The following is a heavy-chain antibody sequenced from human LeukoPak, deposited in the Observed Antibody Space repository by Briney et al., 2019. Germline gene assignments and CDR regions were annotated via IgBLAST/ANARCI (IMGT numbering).Heavy chain of an antibody. CDR3: ARDGPGPTVVNPERIDAFDI. D-gene: IGHD4-23*01. Sequence: GGSLRLSCAASGFTFSDYYMSWIRQAPGKGLEWVSYISSSGSTKYYADSVKGRFTMSRDNAKNSLYLQMNSLRAEDTAVYYCARDGPGPTVVNPERIDAFDIWGQGTMVTVSS. CDR1: GFTFSDYY. CDR2: ISSSGSTK. V-gene: IGHV3-11*01. J-gene: IGHJ3*02.